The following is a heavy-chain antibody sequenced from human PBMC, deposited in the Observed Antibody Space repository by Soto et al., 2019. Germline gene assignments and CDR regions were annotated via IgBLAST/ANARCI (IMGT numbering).Heavy chain of an antibody. J-gene: IGHJ6*02. CDR2: IYYSGST. CDR1: GGSISSSSYY. Sequence: QLQLQESGPGLVKPSETLSLTCTVSGGSISSSSYYWGWIRQPPGKGLEWIGSIYYSGSTYYNPSLKSRVTISVDTSKNQFSLKLSSVTAADTAVYYCARHRGYQDAGSISWAYYYYYGMDVWGQGTTVTVSS. D-gene: IGHD6-13*01. V-gene: IGHV4-39*01. CDR3: ARHRGYQDAGSISWAYYYYYGMDV.